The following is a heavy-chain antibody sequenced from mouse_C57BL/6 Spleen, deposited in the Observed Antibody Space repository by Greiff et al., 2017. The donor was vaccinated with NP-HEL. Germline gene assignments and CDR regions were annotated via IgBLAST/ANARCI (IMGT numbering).Heavy chain of an antibody. D-gene: IGHD1-1*01. CDR1: GFTFSSYA. CDR2: ISSGGDYI. V-gene: IGHV5-9-1*02. Sequence: EVKVEESGEGLVKPGGSLKLSCAASGFTFSSYAMSWVRQTPEKRLEWVAYISSGGDYIYYADTVKGRFTISRDNARNTLYLQMSSLKSEDTAMYYCTRGVYYGSSQYYFDYWGQGTTLTVSS. J-gene: IGHJ2*01. CDR3: TRGVYYGSSQYYFDY.